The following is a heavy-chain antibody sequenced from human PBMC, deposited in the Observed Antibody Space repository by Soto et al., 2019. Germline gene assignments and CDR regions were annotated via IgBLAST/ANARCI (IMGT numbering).Heavy chain of an antibody. Sequence: PGESQQIACQSSEYNIANYWIAWVRQMSGRGLEYMGIIYPGNSDARYSPSFQGQVTFSADKSISTAYLHWSSLKASDTAMYYCARHGFYGDYASNYFDPWGQGTLVTVSS. CDR3: ARHGFYGDYASNYFDP. CDR1: EYNIANYW. J-gene: IGHJ5*02. D-gene: IGHD4-17*01. V-gene: IGHV5-51*01. CDR2: IYPGNSDA.